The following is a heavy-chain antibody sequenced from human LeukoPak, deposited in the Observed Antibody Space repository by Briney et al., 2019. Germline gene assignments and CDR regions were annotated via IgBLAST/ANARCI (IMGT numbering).Heavy chain of an antibody. Sequence: GGSLRLSCAASGFTFSDYYMSWIRQAPGKGLEWVSYISSSSSYTKYADSVKGRFTISRDNAKNSLYLQMNSLRAEDTAVYYCARGHRNSSGIRGASDIWGQGTMVTVSS. D-gene: IGHD6-19*01. V-gene: IGHV3-11*06. CDR1: GFTFSDYY. J-gene: IGHJ3*02. CDR3: ARGHRNSSGIRGASDI. CDR2: ISSSSSYT.